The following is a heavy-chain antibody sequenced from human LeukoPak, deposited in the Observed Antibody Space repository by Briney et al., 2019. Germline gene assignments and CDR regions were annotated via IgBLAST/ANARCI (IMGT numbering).Heavy chain of an antibody. Sequence: GASVNLSCTVSGYTLTELSMHWVRQAPGKGLEWMGGIYTEDGETIYAQKFQGRVTMNEDSSTDTAYMELTSLRSEDTAVYYSATAIVVVVASTAAFDIWGQGTMVTVSS. CDR1: GYTLTELS. CDR2: IYTEDGET. V-gene: IGHV1-24*01. CDR3: ATAIVVVVASTAAFDI. D-gene: IGHD2-15*01. J-gene: IGHJ3*02.